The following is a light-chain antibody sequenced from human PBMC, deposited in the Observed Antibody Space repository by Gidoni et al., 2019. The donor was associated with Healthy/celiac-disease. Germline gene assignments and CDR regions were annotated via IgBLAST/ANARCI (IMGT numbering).Light chain of an antibody. Sequence: DIQLTHSPSFLSASVGDRVTISCRASQGISSYLALYQQKPGKAPKLLIYAASTLQSGVPTRFSSSGSGKEFTLTISSLQPEDFATYYYQQLNSYPHTFGQGTKLEIK. CDR3: QQLNSYPHT. CDR2: AAS. J-gene: IGKJ2*01. V-gene: IGKV1-9*01. CDR1: QGISSY.